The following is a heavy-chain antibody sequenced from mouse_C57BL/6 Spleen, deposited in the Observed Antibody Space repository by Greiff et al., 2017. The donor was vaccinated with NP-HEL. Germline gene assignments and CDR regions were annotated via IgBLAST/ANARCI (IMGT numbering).Heavy chain of an antibody. CDR3: ARSSITTVVGYFDV. CDR2: INPNYGTT. J-gene: IGHJ1*03. CDR1: GYSFTDYN. Sequence: EVQGVESGPELVKPGASVKISCKASGYSFTDYNMNWVKQSNGKSLEWIGVINPNYGTTSYNQKFKGKATLTVDQSSSTAYMQLNSLTSEDSAVYYCARSSITTVVGYFDVWGTGTTVTVSS. D-gene: IGHD1-1*01. V-gene: IGHV1-39*01.